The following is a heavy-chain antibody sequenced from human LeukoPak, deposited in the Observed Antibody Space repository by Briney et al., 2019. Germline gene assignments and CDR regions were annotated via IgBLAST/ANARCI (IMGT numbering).Heavy chain of an antibody. Sequence: GGSLRLSCAASGFTFSSYEMNWVRQAPGKGLEWVSYISSSGSTIYYADSVKGRFTISRGNAKNSLYLQMNSLRAEDTAVYYCARVAGYSYGYDPTDYWGQGTLVTVSS. CDR3: ARVAGYSYGYDPTDY. J-gene: IGHJ4*02. CDR2: ISSSGSTI. CDR1: GFTFSSYE. V-gene: IGHV3-48*03. D-gene: IGHD5-18*01.